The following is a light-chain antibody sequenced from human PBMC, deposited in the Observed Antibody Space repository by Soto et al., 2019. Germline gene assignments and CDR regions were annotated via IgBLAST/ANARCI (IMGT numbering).Light chain of an antibody. CDR1: SSDIGAFTF. J-gene: IGLJ1*01. CDR2: DVN. Sequence: QSVLTQPASVSGSPGQSITISCTRTSSDIGAFTFVSWYQQHPGKVPKLMIFDVNRRPSGVSDRFSGSKSGNTASLTISGLQAEDEGDYYCSSYTTSSTHVFGSGTKVTVL. V-gene: IGLV2-14*03. CDR3: SSYTTSSTHV.